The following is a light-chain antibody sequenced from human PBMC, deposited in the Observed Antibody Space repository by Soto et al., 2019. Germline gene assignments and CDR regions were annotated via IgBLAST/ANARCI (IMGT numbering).Light chain of an antibody. V-gene: IGKV1-9*01. J-gene: IGKJ2*01. CDR2: GAT. Sequence: DIPLTHSRSFLSASVGDRVTITCRVSQAISSYLVWYQQKPVRAPKLLVYGATILQSGVPSRFSGSGSRTEFTLTISGLLPEDFATYYCEQVNSLPYTFGQGT. CDR3: EQVNSLPYT. CDR1: QAISSY.